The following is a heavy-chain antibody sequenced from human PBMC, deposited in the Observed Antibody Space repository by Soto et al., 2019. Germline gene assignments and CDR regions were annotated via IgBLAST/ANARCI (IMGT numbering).Heavy chain of an antibody. Sequence: GGSLRLSCAASGFTFSSYAMSWVRQAPGKGLEWVSYISSSGSTIYYADSVKGRFTISRDDANNSLYLQMNSLRAEDTAVYYCVREGVGVDVMYVCGQRTTVTFSS. J-gene: IGHJ6*02. CDR2: ISSSGSTI. CDR1: GFTFSSYA. D-gene: IGHD3-3*01. V-gene: IGHV3-48*03. CDR3: VREGVGVDVMYV.